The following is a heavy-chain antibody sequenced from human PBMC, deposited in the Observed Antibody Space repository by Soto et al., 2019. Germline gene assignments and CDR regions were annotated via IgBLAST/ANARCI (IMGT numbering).Heavy chain of an antibody. V-gene: IGHV4-30-4*01. CDR1: GGSINSGGYY. D-gene: IGHD3-10*01. J-gene: IGHJ4*02. CDR2: IYYSGST. Sequence: LSLTCTVSGGSINSGGYYWRLIPQPPGKGLEWIGYIYYSGSTYYNPSLKSRVTISVDTSKNQFSLKLSSVTAADTAVYYCARVGGFGATTIDYWGQGTLVTVSS. CDR3: ARVGGFGATTIDY.